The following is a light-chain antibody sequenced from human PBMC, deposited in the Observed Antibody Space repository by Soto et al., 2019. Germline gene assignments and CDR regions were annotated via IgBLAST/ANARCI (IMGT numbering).Light chain of an antibody. J-gene: IGLJ3*02. Sequence: QSALTQPRSVSGSPGQSVTISCTGTSSDVGAYRYVSWYQQHPGKAPKFMIYDVSKRPSGVPDRFSGSKSGNTASLTISGLQAEDEADYYCCSYAGTYTWVFGGGTKLTVL. CDR2: DVS. CDR1: SSDVGAYRY. V-gene: IGLV2-11*01. CDR3: CSYAGTYTWV.